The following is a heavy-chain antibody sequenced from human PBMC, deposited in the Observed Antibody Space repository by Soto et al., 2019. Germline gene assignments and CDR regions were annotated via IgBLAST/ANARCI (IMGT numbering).Heavy chain of an antibody. V-gene: IGHV3-30*18. Sequence: PGGSLRLSCAASGFTFSSYGMHWVRQAPGKGLEWVAVISYDGSNKYYADSVKGRFTISRDNSKNTLYLQMNSLRAEDTAVYYCAKDHDGSGKGMDVWGQGTTVTVSS. D-gene: IGHD3-10*01. CDR1: GFTFSSYG. CDR2: ISYDGSNK. CDR3: AKDHDGSGKGMDV. J-gene: IGHJ6*02.